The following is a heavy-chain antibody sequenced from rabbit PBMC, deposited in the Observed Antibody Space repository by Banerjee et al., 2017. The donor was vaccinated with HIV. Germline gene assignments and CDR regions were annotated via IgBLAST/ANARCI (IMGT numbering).Heavy chain of an antibody. Sequence: QLEESGGDLVKPGASLTLTCTASGLDFSSGHWIYWVRQAPGKGLEWIGCIYTSSGGAAYATWAKGRFTISGASWTTVSLQMTSVTVADTATYLCVRDLPGVVGWNFGLWGQGTLVTVS. D-gene: IGHD3-1*01. CDR2: IYTSSGGA. CDR1: GLDFSSGHW. CDR3: VRDLPGVVGWNFGL. J-gene: IGHJ4*01. V-gene: IGHV1S45*01.